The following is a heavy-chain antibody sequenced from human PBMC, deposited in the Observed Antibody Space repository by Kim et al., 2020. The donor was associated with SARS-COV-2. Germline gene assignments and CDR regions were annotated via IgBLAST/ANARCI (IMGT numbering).Heavy chain of an antibody. D-gene: IGHD5-18*01. CDR1: GFTFSSYS. V-gene: IGHV3-48*02. CDR2: ISSSSSTI. Sequence: GGSLRLSCAASGFTFSSYSMNWVRQAPGKGLEWVSYISSSSSTIYYADSVKGRFTISRDNAKNSLYLQMNSLRDEDTAVYYCARDPPGAPLNSWIQPWYFDYWGQGTLVTVSS. J-gene: IGHJ4*02. CDR3: ARDPPGAPLNSWIQPWYFDY.